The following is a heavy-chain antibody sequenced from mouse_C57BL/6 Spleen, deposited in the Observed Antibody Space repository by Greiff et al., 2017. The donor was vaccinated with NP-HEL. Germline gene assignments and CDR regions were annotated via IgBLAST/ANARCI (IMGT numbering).Heavy chain of an antibody. V-gene: IGHV3-1*01. D-gene: IGHD1-1*01. Sequence: EVKVEESGPGMVKPSQSLSLTCTVTGYSITSGYDWHWIRHFPGNKLEWMGYISYSGSTNYNPSLKSRISITHDTSKNHFFLKLNSVTTEDTATYYCARGGYYYGSSPSFAYWGQGTLVTVSA. CDR1: GYSITSGYD. CDR2: ISYSGST. CDR3: ARGGYYYGSSPSFAY. J-gene: IGHJ3*01.